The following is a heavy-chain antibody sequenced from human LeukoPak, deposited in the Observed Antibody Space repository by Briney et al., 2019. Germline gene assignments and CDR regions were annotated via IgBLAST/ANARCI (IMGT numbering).Heavy chain of an antibody. Sequence: GESLKISCKGSGYGFNSYWIGWVRQMPGKGLEWMGIIYPGDSDTRYSPSFQGQVTISADKSISTAYLQWSSLKASDTAMYYCARHRGYSYGLSGWFDPWGQGTLVTVSS. V-gene: IGHV5-51*01. CDR3: ARHRGYSYGLSGWFDP. J-gene: IGHJ5*02. D-gene: IGHD5-18*01. CDR2: IYPGDSDT. CDR1: GYGFNSYW.